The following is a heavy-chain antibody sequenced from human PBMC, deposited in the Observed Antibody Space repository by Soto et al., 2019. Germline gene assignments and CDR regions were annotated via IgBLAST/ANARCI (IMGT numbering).Heavy chain of an antibody. Sequence: SETLSLTCTVSGGSISSSSYYWGWIRQPPGKGLEWIGSIYYSGSTYYNPSLKSRVTISVDTSKNQFSLKLSSVTAADTAVYYCARLLTDYGSGSYYNRFSYWFDPWGHGTLFTVS. CDR1: GGSISSSSYY. CDR2: IYYSGST. J-gene: IGHJ5*02. V-gene: IGHV4-39*01. CDR3: ARLLTDYGSGSYYNRFSYWFDP. D-gene: IGHD3-10*01.